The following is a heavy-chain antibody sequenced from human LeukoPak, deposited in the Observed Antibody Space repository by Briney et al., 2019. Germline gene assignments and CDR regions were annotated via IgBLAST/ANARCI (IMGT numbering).Heavy chain of an antibody. D-gene: IGHD1-14*01. CDR2: ISNSDDST. V-gene: IGHV3-23*01. J-gene: IGHJ4*02. CDR1: GFAFSSYA. Sequence: TGGSLRLSCAASGFAFSSYAMSWVRQAPGKGLEWVSTISNSDDSTYYADSVKGRFTISRDNSENTLYLQMNSLRAEDTAVYYCAKATGYLLWGQGTLVTVSS. CDR3: AKATGYLL.